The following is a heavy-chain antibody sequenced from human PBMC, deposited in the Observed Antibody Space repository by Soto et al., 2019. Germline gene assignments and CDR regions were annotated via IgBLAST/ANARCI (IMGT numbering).Heavy chain of an antibody. V-gene: IGHV3-21*01. Sequence: GGSLRLSCAASGFPFSTYSLHWVRQAPGKGLEWVSSISSTSSYIYYADSVKGRFTIPRDNAKNSLYLQMNSLRAEDTAVYSCVRDVNYYDRGGYRDYGGQGTTVTFSS. CDR1: GFPFSTYS. CDR2: ISSTSSYI. D-gene: IGHD3-22*01. CDR3: VRDVNYYDRGGYRDY. J-gene: IGHJ6*02.